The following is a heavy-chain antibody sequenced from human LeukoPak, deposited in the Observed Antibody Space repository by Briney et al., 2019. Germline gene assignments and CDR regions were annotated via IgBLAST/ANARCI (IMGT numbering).Heavy chain of an antibody. J-gene: IGHJ6*02. CDR2: IYTSGST. V-gene: IGHV4-4*07. CDR3: ARRQQLNYGMDV. D-gene: IGHD6-13*01. CDR1: GGSISRYH. Sequence: SETLSLTCTVSGGSISRYHWSWLRQPAGKGLEWIGRIYTSGSTNYNPSLKSRVTMSVDTSKNQFSLKLSSVTAADTAVYYCARRQQLNYGMDVWGQGTTVTVSS.